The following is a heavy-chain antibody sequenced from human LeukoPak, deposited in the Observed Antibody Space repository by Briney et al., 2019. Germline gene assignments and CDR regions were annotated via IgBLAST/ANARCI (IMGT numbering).Heavy chain of an antibody. D-gene: IGHD2-21*02. CDR2: ISYSGNT. V-gene: IGHV4-31*03. J-gene: IGHJ3*01. CDR1: GDSISSDGYS. CDR3: ARDFLRTASPDAFDF. Sequence: SETLSLTCTVSGDSISSDGYSWTWIRQPPGKGLGWIGHISYSGNTYYNPSLKSRVTLSVDASKNQFSLNLTSVTAADTAIYYRARDFLRTASPDAFDFWGQGTMVTVSS.